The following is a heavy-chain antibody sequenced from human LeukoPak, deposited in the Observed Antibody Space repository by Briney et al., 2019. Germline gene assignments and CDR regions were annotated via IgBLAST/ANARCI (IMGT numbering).Heavy chain of an antibody. J-gene: IGHJ3*02. Sequence: SETLSLTCAVSGGSISSSNWWSWVRQPPGKGLEWIGEIYHSGSTNYNPSLKSRVTISVDKSKNQFSLKLSSVTAADTAVYYCARSRLRIAVAGQRGAFDIWGQGTMVTVSS. CDR1: GGSISSSNW. CDR3: ARSRLRIAVAGQRGAFDI. V-gene: IGHV4-4*02. CDR2: IYHSGST. D-gene: IGHD6-19*01.